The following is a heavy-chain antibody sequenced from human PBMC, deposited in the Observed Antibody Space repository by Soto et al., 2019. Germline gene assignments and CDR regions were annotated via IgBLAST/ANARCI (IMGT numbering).Heavy chain of an antibody. V-gene: IGHV1-46*01. CDR1: GYTFTSYY. CDR2: INPSGGST. D-gene: IGHD3-22*01. CDR3: ARAAEYYYDSSGYSNFDY. J-gene: IGHJ4*02. Sequence: GASVKVSCKASGYTFTSYYMHWVRQAPGQGLEWMGIINPSGGSTSYAQKFQGGVTMTRDTSTSTVYMELSSLRSEDTAVYYCARAAEYYYDSSGYSNFDYWGQGTLVTVSS.